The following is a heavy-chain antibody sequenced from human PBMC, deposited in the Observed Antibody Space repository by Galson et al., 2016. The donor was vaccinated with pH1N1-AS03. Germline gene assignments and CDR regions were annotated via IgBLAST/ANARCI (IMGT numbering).Heavy chain of an antibody. CDR2: ISSSGSTK. CDR1: GFTFGDYY. J-gene: IGHJ4*02. CDR3: ARAKGSGWPKKHYFDS. V-gene: IGHV3-11*01. D-gene: IGHD6-19*01. Sequence: SLRLSCAVSGFTFGDYYMTWVRQTPGKGLEWISYISSSGSTKYYADSVEGRFTISRDNAKNSLFLQLNYLTAEDTAIYYCARAKGSGWPKKHYFDSWGPGTPVIVSS.